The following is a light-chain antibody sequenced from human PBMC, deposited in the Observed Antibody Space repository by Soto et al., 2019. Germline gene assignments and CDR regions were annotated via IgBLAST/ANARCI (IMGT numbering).Light chain of an antibody. V-gene: IGKV1-5*03. CDR1: QTISSW. CDR3: QHYNSYSEFS. CDR2: KAS. J-gene: IGKJ3*01. Sequence: DIQMTQSPSTLSGSVGDRVTITCRASQTISSWLAWYQQKPWKAPKLLIYKASTLKSGVPSRFSGSGSGTEFTLTISSLQPEDFATYYCQHYNSYSEFSFGPGTKVDIK.